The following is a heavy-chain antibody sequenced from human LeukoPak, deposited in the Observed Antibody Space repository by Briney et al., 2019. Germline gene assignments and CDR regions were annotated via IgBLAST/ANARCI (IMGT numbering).Heavy chain of an antibody. CDR3: ARGLLGGSTHYYGMDV. CDR1: GYTFTSYD. J-gene: IGHJ6*02. V-gene: IGHV1-8*01. CDR2: MNPNSGNT. D-gene: IGHD5/OR15-5a*01. Sequence: GASVKVSCKASGYTFTSYDINWVRQATGQGLEWMGWMNPNSGNTGYAQKFQGRVTMTRNTSISTAYMELSSLRSEDTAVYYCARGLLGGSTHYYGMDVWGQGTTVTVSS.